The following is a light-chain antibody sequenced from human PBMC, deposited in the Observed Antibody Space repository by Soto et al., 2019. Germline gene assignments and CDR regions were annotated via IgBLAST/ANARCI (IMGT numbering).Light chain of an antibody. Sequence: EIQMTQSPSTLPSSVGDRVTITCRASQSIGTWLAWYQQKPGKAPKLLIYDASTLETGVPSRFSGSGSGTDFTLTISSLQPDDFATYYCQQYDTSSMYTFGTGTKMEIK. CDR3: QQYDTSSMYT. CDR2: DAS. CDR1: QSIGTW. V-gene: IGKV1-5*01. J-gene: IGKJ2*01.